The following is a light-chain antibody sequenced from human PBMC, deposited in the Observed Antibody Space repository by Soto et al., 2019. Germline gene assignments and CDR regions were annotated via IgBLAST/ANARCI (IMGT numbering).Light chain of an antibody. V-gene: IGKV3-15*01. CDR2: GVS. CDR3: QSYNDWPFA. Sequence: DIVLTQSPATLSVSPGDRVTLSCRASESLFGFLAWYQQKPGQAPRLLIYGVSTRATGIPARFSGGGSATDFTITISSLQSEDSAFYFCQSYNDWPFASGLGTRLEIK. CDR1: ESLFGF. J-gene: IGKJ2*01.